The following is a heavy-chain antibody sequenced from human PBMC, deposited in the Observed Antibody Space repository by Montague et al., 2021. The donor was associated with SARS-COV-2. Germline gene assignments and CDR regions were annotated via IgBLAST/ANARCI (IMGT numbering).Heavy chain of an antibody. J-gene: IGHJ5*02. CDR2: IHSAGTRT. CDR1: GFTFSSSP. D-gene: IGHD3-16*01. Sequence: SLRLSCAASGFTFSSSPMSWVRQAPGKGLQWVSVIHSAGTRTYYRDSVEGRFTISRDNSKNTLYLQMNSLRAEDTALYYCAKVGDIMAGFSLVKHDAWGQGTLVIVSS. V-gene: IGHV3-23*03. CDR3: AKVGDIMAGFSLVKHDA.